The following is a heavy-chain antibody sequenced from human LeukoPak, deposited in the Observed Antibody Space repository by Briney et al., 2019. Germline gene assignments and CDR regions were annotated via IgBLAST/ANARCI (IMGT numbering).Heavy chain of an antibody. CDR3: ARDRNYYDSSGYYFAN. CDR2: IYHSGST. CDR1: GGSISSGGYS. D-gene: IGHD3-22*01. Sequence: PSETLSLTCAVSGGSISSGGYSWSWIRQPPGKGLEWIGYIYHSGSTYYNPSLKSRVTISVDTSKSQLSLKLNSVTAADTAEYYCARDRNYYDSSGYYFANWGQGTLVTVSS. J-gene: IGHJ4*02. V-gene: IGHV4-30-2*01.